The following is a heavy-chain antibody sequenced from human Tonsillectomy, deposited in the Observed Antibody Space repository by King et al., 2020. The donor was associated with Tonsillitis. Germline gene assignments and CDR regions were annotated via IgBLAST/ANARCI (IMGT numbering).Heavy chain of an antibody. Sequence: VQLVESGGGLVQPGGSLRLSCAASGFTFTTYYVTWVRQAPGKGQEWVANINQDGTEKYYVGSVKGRFTIYRDNTKNSVYLQMNSLRAEDTAVYYCARGGALCNDYWGQGTLVTISS. D-gene: IGHD1-26*01. CDR1: GFTFTTYY. J-gene: IGHJ4*02. V-gene: IGHV3-7*01. CDR3: ARGGALCNDY. CDR2: INQDGTEK.